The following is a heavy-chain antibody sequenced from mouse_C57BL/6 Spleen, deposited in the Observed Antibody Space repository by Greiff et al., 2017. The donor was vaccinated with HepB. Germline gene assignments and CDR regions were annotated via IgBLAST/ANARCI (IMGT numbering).Heavy chain of an antibody. CDR2: IYPGSGNT. J-gene: IGHJ1*03. V-gene: IGHV1-84*01. D-gene: IGHD2-5*01. CDR3: ARSGYSNRASYWYFDV. Sequence: QVQLQQSGPELVKPGASVKISCKASGYTFTDYYINWVKQRPGQGLEWIGWIYPGSGNTKYNEKFKGKATLTVDTSSSTAYMQLSSLTSEDSAVYFCARSGYSNRASYWYFDVWGTGTTVTVSS. CDR1: GYTFTDYY.